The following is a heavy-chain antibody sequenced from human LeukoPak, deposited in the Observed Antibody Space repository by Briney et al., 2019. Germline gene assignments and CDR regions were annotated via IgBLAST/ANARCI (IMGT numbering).Heavy chain of an antibody. Sequence: PSGTLSLTCAVSGGSISSSNWWSWVRQPPGKGLEWIGSIYYSGSTYYNPSLKSRVTISVDTSKNQFSLKLSSVTAADTAVYYCARDTAMVSVDYWGQGTLVIVSS. D-gene: IGHD5-18*01. CDR2: IYYSGST. J-gene: IGHJ4*02. CDR3: ARDTAMVSVDY. V-gene: IGHV4-4*02. CDR1: GGSISSSNW.